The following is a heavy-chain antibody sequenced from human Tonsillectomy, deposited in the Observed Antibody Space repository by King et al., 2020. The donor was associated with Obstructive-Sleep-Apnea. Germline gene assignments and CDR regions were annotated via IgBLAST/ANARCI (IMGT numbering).Heavy chain of an antibody. CDR3: AKDRTGATPFDS. CDR2: ISPSGGST. D-gene: IGHD1-26*01. CDR1: GFTFSSCA. Sequence: VQLVESGGGLVQPGGSLRLSCAVSGFTFSSCAMSWVRQAPGKGLEWVSTISPSGGSTYYADSVKGRFTISRDNSKNTQYLQMNILRAEDTAVYYCAKDRTGATPFDSWGHGTLVTVSS. V-gene: IGHV3-23*04. J-gene: IGHJ5*01.